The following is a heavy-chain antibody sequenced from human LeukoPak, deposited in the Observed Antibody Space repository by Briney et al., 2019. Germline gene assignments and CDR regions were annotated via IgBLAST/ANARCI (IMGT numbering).Heavy chain of an antibody. D-gene: IGHD2-8*01. Sequence: ASVKVSCKASGYTFTGYYMHWVRQAPGQGLEWMGWINPNSGGTNYAQKFQGRVTMTRDTSISTAYMELSKLRSDDTAVYYCARARRYCTNGVCYWGPFDYWGQGTLVTVSS. CDR3: ARARRYCTNGVCYWGPFDY. CDR2: INPNSGGT. J-gene: IGHJ4*02. CDR1: GYTFTGYY. V-gene: IGHV1-2*02.